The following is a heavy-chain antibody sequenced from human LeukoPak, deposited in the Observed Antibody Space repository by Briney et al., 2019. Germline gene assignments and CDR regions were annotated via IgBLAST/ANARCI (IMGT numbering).Heavy chain of an antibody. CDR3: ARGPSSGYLLN. CDR1: GYTFTSYD. CDR2: MNPNSGDT. V-gene: IGHV1-8*03. D-gene: IGHD3-22*01. J-gene: IGHJ4*02. Sequence: ASVKVSCKASGYTFTSYDINWVRQATGQGLEWMGWMNPNSGDTGYAQKFQGRVTITRNTSISTAYMELGSLRSEDTAVYYCARGPSSGYLLNWGQGTLVTVSS.